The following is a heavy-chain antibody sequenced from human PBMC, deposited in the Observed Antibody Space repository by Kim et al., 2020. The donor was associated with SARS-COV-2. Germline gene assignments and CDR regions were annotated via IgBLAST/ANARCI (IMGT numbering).Heavy chain of an antibody. J-gene: IGHJ5*02. V-gene: IGHV4-34*01. CDR2: INHSGST. D-gene: IGHD1-20*01. Sequence: SETLSLTCAVYGGSFSGYYWSWIRQPPGKGLEWIGEINHSGSTNYNPSLKSRVTISVDTSKNQFSLKLSSVTAADTAVYYCARASNWNDARFDPWGQGTLVTVSS. CDR3: ARASNWNDARFDP. CDR1: GGSFSGYY.